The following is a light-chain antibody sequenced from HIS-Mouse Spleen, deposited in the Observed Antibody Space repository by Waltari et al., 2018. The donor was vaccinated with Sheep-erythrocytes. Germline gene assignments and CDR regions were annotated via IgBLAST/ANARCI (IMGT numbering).Light chain of an antibody. CDR2: EVS. Sequence: QSALTQPASVSGSPGQSITISCPGTSSDVGSYNLVSWYQQHPGKAPKLMIYEVSKRPSGGPDRFSGSKSGNTASLTVSGLQAEDEADYYCSSYAGSNNWVFGGGTKLTVL. V-gene: IGLV2-8*01. CDR3: SSYAGSNNWV. J-gene: IGLJ3*02. CDR1: SSDVGSYNL.